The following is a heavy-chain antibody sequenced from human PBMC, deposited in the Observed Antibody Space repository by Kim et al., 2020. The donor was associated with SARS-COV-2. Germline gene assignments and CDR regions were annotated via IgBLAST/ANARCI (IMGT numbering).Heavy chain of an antibody. CDR1: GFTFSSYS. Sequence: GGSLRLSCAASGFTFSSYSMNWVRQAPGKGLEWVSSISSSSSYIYYADSVKGRFTISRDNAKNSLYLQMNSLRAEDTAVYYCAGYPLTGYDFWSGPHIPFYYWGQGTLVTVSS. CDR3: AGYPLTGYDFWSGPHIPFYY. D-gene: IGHD3-3*01. CDR2: ISSSSSYI. J-gene: IGHJ4*02. V-gene: IGHV3-21*01.